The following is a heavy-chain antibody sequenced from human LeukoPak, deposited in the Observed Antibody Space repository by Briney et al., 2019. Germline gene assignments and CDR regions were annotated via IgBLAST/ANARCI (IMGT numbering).Heavy chain of an antibody. J-gene: IGHJ3*02. CDR3: AKDFARYSYGFAFDI. V-gene: IGHV3-30-3*01. CDR2: ISYDGSNK. D-gene: IGHD5-18*01. Sequence: GGSLRLSCAASGFTFSSYAMHWVRQAPGKGLEWVAVISYDGSNKYYADSVKGRFTISRDNSKNSLYLQMNSLRAEDTALYYCAKDFARYSYGFAFDIWGQGTMVTVFS. CDR1: GFTFSSYA.